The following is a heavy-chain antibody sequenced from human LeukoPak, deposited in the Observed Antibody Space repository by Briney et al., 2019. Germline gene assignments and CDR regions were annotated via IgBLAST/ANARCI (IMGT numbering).Heavy chain of an antibody. Sequence: PSGGSLRLSCAASGFTFSSYEMNWVRQAPGKGLEWVSYISNTGSTIYYADSVKGRFTVSRDNAKNSLFLQVSSLRAEDTAIYYCARKTSRKNFDYWGQGTLVTVSS. CDR2: ISNTGSTI. CDR3: ARKTSRKNFDY. V-gene: IGHV3-48*03. J-gene: IGHJ4*02. CDR1: GFTFSSYE. D-gene: IGHD1-14*01.